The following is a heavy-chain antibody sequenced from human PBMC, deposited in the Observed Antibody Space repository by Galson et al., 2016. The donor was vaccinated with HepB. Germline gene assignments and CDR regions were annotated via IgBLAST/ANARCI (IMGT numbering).Heavy chain of an antibody. V-gene: IGHV3-23*01. CDR2: ISGSGGTT. CDR3: AKVQGGYSVF. J-gene: IGHJ4*02. Sequence: SLRLSCAASRFIFYSYTMSWVRQVPGKGLDWISTISGSGGTTYYADSVKGRFTISRDNSKNTLFLQMNSLRAEDTAIYYCAKVQGGYSVFWGQGMLVSVSS. D-gene: IGHD5/OR15-5a*01. CDR1: RFIFYSYT.